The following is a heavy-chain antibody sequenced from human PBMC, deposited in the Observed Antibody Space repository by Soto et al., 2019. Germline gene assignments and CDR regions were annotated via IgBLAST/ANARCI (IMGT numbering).Heavy chain of an antibody. V-gene: IGHV3-53*01. D-gene: IGHD1-26*01. CDR3: ARHRHPRGTVGATSPLDP. Sequence: GGSMRLSCAISGFSVSSNYLSWVRQAPGKGLEWVSVHYSGGSTYYADSVQGRFTISRDKSNNTLYLQMRRVRAEDTAVYFCARHRHPRGTVGATSPLDPWGQGTQVTVSS. J-gene: IGHJ5*02. CDR1: GFSVSSNY. CDR2: HYSGGST.